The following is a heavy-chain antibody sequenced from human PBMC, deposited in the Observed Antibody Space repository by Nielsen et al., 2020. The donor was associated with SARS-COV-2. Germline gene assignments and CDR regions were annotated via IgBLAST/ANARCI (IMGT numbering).Heavy chain of an antibody. V-gene: IGHV3-64*04. J-gene: IGHJ3*02. Sequence: GESLKISCSASGFTFSSYAMHWVRQAPGKGLEYVSAISSNGGSTYYADSVKDRFTISRDNSKNTLYLQMNSLRAEDTAVYYCARDRNAFDIWGQGTMVTVSS. CDR3: ARDRNAFDI. CDR1: GFTFSSYA. CDR2: ISSNGGST.